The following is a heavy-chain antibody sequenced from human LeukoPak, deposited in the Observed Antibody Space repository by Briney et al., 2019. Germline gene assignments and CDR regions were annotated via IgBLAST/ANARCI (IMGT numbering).Heavy chain of an antibody. J-gene: IGHJ4*02. CDR3: AKEGTLSLFFDY. Sequence: GGSLRLSCAASGFTFSSYAMSWVRQAPGKGLEWVSSISGLGTGIDYADSVKGRFTLSRDNSKNTLSLQMNSLRAEDTALYYCAKEGTLSLFFDYWGQGIPVTVSS. CDR1: GFTFSSYA. CDR2: ISGLGTGI. V-gene: IGHV3-23*01. D-gene: IGHD3-10*01.